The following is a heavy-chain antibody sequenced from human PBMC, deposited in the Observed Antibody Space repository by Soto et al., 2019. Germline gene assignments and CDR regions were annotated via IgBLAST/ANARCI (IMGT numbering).Heavy chain of an antibody. CDR3: AREGFGESMYYGMDV. CDR2: ISAYNGNT. V-gene: IGHV1-18*01. Sequence: GASVKVSCKASGYTFTSYGISWVRQAPGQGLEWMGWISAYNGNTNYAQKLQGRVTMTTDTSTSTAYMEMRSLRSDDTAVYYCAREGFGESMYYGMDVWGQGTKVTVS. D-gene: IGHD3-10*01. CDR1: GYTFTSYG. J-gene: IGHJ6*02.